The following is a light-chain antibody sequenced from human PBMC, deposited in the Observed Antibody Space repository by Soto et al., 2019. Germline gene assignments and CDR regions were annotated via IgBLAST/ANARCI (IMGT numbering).Light chain of an antibody. CDR2: GAS. J-gene: IGKJ1*01. CDR3: QHYSSQT. CDR1: QSVSSNY. V-gene: IGKV3-20*01. Sequence: EVVLTQSPGTLSLSPGERATLSCRASQSVSSNYLAWYQQRPGQAPRLLIYGASSRATGIPDRFSGSGSGTDFTLTISRLEPEDSAVYFCQHYSSQTFAQGTKVEIK.